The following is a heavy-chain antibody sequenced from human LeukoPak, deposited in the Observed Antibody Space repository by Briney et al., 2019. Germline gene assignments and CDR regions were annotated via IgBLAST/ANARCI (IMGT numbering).Heavy chain of an antibody. CDR1: GFTFDDYG. V-gene: IGHV3-20*04. CDR3: ARERGGYGGSSQGSIYDSSASYYYYYMDV. CDR2: INWNGGST. J-gene: IGHJ6*03. Sequence: PGGSLRLSCAASGFTFDDYGMSWVRQAPGKGLEWVSGINWNGGSTGYADSVKGRFTISRDNAKSSLYLQMNSLRAEDTALYYCARERGGYGGSSQGSIYDSSASYYYYYMDVWGKGTTVTVSS. D-gene: IGHD3-22*01.